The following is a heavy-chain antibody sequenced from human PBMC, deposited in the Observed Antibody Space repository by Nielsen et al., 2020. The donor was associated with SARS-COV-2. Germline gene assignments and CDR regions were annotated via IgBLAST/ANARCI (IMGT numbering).Heavy chain of an antibody. J-gene: IGHJ3*02. CDR2: INHSGST. CDR3: ARGLFERGFDI. V-gene: IGHV4-34*01. Sequence: SETLSLTCAVYGGSFSGYYWSWIRQPPGKGLEWIGEINHSGSTNYNPSLKSRVTISVDTSKNPFSLKLSSVTAADTAVYYCARGLFERGFDIWGQGTMVTVSS. CDR1: GGSFSGYY.